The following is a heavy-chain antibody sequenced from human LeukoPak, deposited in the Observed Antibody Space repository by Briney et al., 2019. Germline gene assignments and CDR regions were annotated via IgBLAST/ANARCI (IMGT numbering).Heavy chain of an antibody. Sequence: PSETLSLTCAVYGGSFSGYYWNWIRQPPGKGLEWIGEINHSGSTNYNPSLKSRVTISVDTSKNQFSLKLSSVTAAGTAVYYCARGAFDIWGQGTMVTVSS. CDR1: GGSFSGYY. J-gene: IGHJ3*02. CDR2: INHSGST. V-gene: IGHV4-34*01. CDR3: ARGAFDI.